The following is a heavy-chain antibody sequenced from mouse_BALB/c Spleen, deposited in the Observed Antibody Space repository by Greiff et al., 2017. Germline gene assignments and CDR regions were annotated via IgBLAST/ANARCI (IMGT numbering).Heavy chain of an antibody. CDR3: ARDVDGYFDY. V-gene: IGHV3-6*02. CDR1: GYSITSGYY. D-gene: IGHD2-3*01. CDR2: ISYDGSN. Sequence: EVKLQESGPGLVKPSQSLSLTCSVTGYSITSGYYWNWIRQFPGNKLEWMGYISYDGSNNYNPSLKNRISITRDTSKNQFFLKLNSVTTEDTATYYCARDVDGYFDYWGQGTTLTVSS. J-gene: IGHJ2*01.